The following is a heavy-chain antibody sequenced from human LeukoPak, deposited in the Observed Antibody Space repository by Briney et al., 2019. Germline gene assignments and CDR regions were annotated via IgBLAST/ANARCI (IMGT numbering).Heavy chain of an antibody. Sequence: PGGSLRLSCAASGFTFSSYSMSWVRQAPGRGLEWVSFISDDTYTIYYADSVRGRFTVSRDNAKNSLFLQVNSLRAEDTAVYYCSRHQRASQYYFDYWGQGTLLAVSS. J-gene: IGHJ4*02. CDR2: ISDDTYTI. CDR3: SRHQRASQYYFDY. V-gene: IGHV3-48*01. CDR1: GFTFSSYS.